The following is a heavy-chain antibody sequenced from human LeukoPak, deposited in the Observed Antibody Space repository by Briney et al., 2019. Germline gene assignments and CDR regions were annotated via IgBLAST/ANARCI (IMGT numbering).Heavy chain of an antibody. J-gene: IGHJ4*02. D-gene: IGHD3-10*01. V-gene: IGHV1-69*13. CDR3: ARGYYYGSGSYLGEF. CDR2: IIPIFGTA. CDR1: GYTFTGYY. Sequence: GASVKVSCKASGYTFTGYYMHWVRQAPGQGLEWMGGIIPIFGTANYAQKFQGRVTITADESTSTAYMELSSLRSEDTAVYYCARGYYYGSGSYLGEFWGQGTLVTVSS.